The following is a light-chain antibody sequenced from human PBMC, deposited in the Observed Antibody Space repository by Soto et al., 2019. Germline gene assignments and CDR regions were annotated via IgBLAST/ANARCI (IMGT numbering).Light chain of an antibody. Sequence: DIVMNQSPLSLSVTPGEAASISCRCTQSLLHRNGNNYLDWYLQKPGQSPQLLSSLASNRASVVPDKFSGRGSGTGFILNISRVEADEVGIYYCMQAIQPSFSFGTGTKWIS. CDR3: MQAIQPSFS. V-gene: IGKV2-28*01. J-gene: IGKJ3*01. CDR2: LAS. CDR1: QSLLHRNGNNY.